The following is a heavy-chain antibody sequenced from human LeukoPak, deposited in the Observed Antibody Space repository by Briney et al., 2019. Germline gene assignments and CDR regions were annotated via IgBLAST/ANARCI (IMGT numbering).Heavy chain of an antibody. D-gene: IGHD6-6*01. J-gene: IGHJ5*02. CDR2: IYTSGST. V-gene: IGHV4-61*02. CDR1: GGSISSGSYY. Sequence: SQTLSLTCTVSGGSISSGSYYWSWIRQPAGKGLEWIGRIYTSGSTDYNPSLKSRVTISVDTSKNQFSLKLSSVTAADTAVYYCARNIAAFYNWFDPWGQGTLVTVSS. CDR3: ARNIAAFYNWFDP.